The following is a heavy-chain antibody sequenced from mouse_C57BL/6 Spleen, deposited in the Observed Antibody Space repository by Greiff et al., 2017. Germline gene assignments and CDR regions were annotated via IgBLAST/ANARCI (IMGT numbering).Heavy chain of an antibody. D-gene: IGHD1-1*01. Sequence: EVQVVESGGGLVQPGGSLKLSCAASGFTFSDYYMYWVRQTPEKRLEWVAYISNGGGSTYYPDTVKGRFTISRDNAKNTLYLQMSRLKSEDTAMYYCARQVYGSSYVKGAMDYWGQGTSVTVSS. CDR2: ISNGGGST. CDR3: ARQVYGSSYVKGAMDY. J-gene: IGHJ4*01. CDR1: GFTFSDYY. V-gene: IGHV5-12*01.